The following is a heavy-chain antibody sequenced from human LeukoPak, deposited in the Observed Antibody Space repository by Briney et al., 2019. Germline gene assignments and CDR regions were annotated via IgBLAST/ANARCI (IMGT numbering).Heavy chain of an antibody. Sequence: ASVKVSCKSSGYTFTGYYIHWVRQAPGQGLEWMGWINPNSGGTNYAQKFQGRVTMTRDTSINTAYMEVNGLTSDDTAVFYCARDPGTRGYGFDYWGQGTLVTVSS. CDR3: ARDPGTRGYGFDY. CDR2: INPNSGGT. CDR1: GYTFTGYY. D-gene: IGHD1-14*01. V-gene: IGHV1-2*02. J-gene: IGHJ4*02.